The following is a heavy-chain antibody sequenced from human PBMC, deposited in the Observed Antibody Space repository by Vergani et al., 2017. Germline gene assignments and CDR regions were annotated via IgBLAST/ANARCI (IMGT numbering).Heavy chain of an antibody. V-gene: IGHV4-59*02. CDR2: VSFRGDT. CDR1: GASVNSYY. CDR3: ARSRIYYGAGSPDY. J-gene: IGHJ4*02. D-gene: IGHD3-10*01. Sequence: QVKLQESGPGLVKPSETLSLTCTVSGASVNSYYWSWIRKPPGKRLEWMGYVSFRGDTLYDPSVKGRMTISLNTSSNQFSLYLTSVTAADTAVYYCARSRIYYGAGSPDYWGQGTLVTVSS.